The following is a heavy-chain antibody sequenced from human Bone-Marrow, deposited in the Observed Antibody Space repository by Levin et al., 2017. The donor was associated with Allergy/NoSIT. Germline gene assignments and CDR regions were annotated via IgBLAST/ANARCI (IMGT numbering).Heavy chain of an antibody. J-gene: IGHJ6*03. CDR2: IIPMFAAT. CDR3: ARDGEDIVVVPAAEKSFYYYSYMDV. D-gene: IGHD2-2*01. Sequence: ASVKVSCKSSGGIFSSFAFSWVRQAPGQGPEWLGGIIPMFAATNYAQKFQGRITISADKSTSTASMELSSLTSEDTAVYYCARDGEDIVVVPAAEKSFYYYSYMDVWDKGTTVIVSS. CDR1: GGIFSSFA. V-gene: IGHV1-69*06.